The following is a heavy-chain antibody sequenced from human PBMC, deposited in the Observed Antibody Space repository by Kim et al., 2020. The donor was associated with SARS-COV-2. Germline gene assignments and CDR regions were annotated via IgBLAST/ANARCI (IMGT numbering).Heavy chain of an antibody. CDR3: ARTHLGIAAAGENWFDP. D-gene: IGHD6-13*01. Sequence: KGRVTMTRDTSTSTVYMELSSLRSEDTAVYYCARTHLGIAAAGENWFDPWGQGTLVTVSS. V-gene: IGHV1-46*01. J-gene: IGHJ5*02.